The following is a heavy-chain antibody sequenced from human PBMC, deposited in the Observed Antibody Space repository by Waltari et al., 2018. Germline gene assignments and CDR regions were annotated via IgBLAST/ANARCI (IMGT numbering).Heavy chain of an antibody. J-gene: IGHJ4*02. CDR3: ARGVGDSSSWFHDY. Sequence: QVQLQQWGAGLLKPSETLSLTCAVYGGSFSRYYWSWIRQPPGKGLEWIGEINHSGSTNYNPSLKSRVTISVDTSKNQFSLKLSSVTAADTAVYYCARGVGDSSSWFHDYWGQGTLVTVSS. V-gene: IGHV4-34*01. CDR1: GGSFSRYY. D-gene: IGHD6-13*01. CDR2: INHSGST.